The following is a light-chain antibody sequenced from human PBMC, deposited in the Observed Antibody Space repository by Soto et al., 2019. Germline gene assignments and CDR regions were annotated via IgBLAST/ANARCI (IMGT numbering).Light chain of an antibody. CDR1: QSVSSSY. V-gene: IGKV3-20*01. CDR3: QQRGSSLS. CDR2: DTS. J-gene: IGKJ1*01. Sequence: EIVLTQSPGTLSLSPGERATLSCRASQSVSSSYLAWYQQKPGQAPRLLIYDTSSRATGIPDRFSGSESGTDFTLAISRLEPEDFAVYYCQQRGSSLSFGQGPKVELK.